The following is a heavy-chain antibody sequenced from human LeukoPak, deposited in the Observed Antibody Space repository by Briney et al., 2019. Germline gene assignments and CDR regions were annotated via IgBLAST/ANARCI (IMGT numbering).Heavy chain of an antibody. CDR2: IRQDGNEK. J-gene: IGHJ4*02. CDR1: GFTFSNYW. CDR3: ARGAAAGRSVFDY. D-gene: IGHD6-13*01. V-gene: IGHV3-7*04. Sequence: GGSLRLSCAASGFTFSNYWMSWVRQAPGKGLEWVANIRQDGNEKYYVGSVRGRFTISRDNSKNTLYLQMNSLRAEDTAVYYCARGAAAGRSVFDYWGQGTLVTVSS.